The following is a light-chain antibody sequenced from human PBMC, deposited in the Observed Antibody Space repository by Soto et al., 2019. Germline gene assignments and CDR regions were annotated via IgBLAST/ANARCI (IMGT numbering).Light chain of an antibody. Sequence: IQLTQSPSTLSASVGDRVTITFRASQSVQTWLAWFQQKPGKAPKLLIYKATTLETGVPSRFSGSGSETEFTLTISDLQPDDLGTYYCQQYNNYFTFGQGTKVDIK. CDR2: KAT. J-gene: IGKJ1*01. CDR3: QQYNNYFT. V-gene: IGKV1-5*03. CDR1: QSVQTW.